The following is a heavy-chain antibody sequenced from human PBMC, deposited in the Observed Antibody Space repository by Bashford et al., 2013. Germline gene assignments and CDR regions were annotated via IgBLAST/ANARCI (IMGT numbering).Heavy chain of an antibody. Sequence: GGSLRLSCAASGFTFSSYWMHWVRQAPGKGLVWVSRTNEYGSITNYADSVKGRFTISRDNAKNTLYLQMNSLRAEDTATYYCVRDLAGAQGYWGQGTLVTVSS. J-gene: IGHJ4*02. CDR2: TNEYGSIT. CDR3: VRDLAGAQGY. CDR1: GFTFSSYW. V-gene: IGHV3-74*01. D-gene: IGHD6-19*01.